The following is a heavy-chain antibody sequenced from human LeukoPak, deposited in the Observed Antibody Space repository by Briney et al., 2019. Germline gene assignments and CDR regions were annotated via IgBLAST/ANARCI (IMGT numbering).Heavy chain of an antibody. CDR1: GTSFSGHY. D-gene: IGHD5-18*01. J-gene: IGHJ6*02. V-gene: IGHV4-34*01. CDR2: ISHSGGT. Sequence: SETLSLTCAIYGTSFSGHYWSWIRQPPGKGLEWVGEISHSGGTNYNPSLKSRVTISIDTSKTQFSLKLSSVTAADTAVYYCARSPYSYGPYYYYGMDVWGQGTTVTVS. CDR3: ARSPYSYGPYYYYGMDV.